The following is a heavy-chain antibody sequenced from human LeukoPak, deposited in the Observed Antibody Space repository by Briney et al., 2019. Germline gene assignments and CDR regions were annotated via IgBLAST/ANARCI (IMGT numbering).Heavy chain of an antibody. CDR1: GGSISSGDYY. D-gene: IGHD3-16*01. J-gene: IGHJ6*02. Sequence: KTSETLSLTCTVSGGSISSGDYYWSWIRQPPGKGLEWIGYIYYSGSTYYNPPLKSRVTISVDTSKNQFSLKLSSVTAADTAVYYCASPRFNYGMDVWGQGTTVTVSS. CDR3: ASPRFNYGMDV. CDR2: IYYSGST. V-gene: IGHV4-30-4*01.